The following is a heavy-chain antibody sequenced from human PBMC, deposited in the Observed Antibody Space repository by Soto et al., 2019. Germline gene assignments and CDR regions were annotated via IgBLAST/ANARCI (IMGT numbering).Heavy chain of an antibody. V-gene: IGHV3-23*01. J-gene: IGHJ6*03. Sequence: GGSLRLSCAASGFTFSSYAMSWVRQAPGKGLEWVSAISGSGGSTYYADSVKGRFTISRDNSKNTLYLQMNSLRAEDTAVYYCAKVKGEYYYGSGSYYPQGYYYYYMDVWGKGTTVTVSS. CDR2: ISGSGGST. CDR1: GFTFSSYA. CDR3: AKVKGEYYYGSGSYYPQGYYYYYMDV. D-gene: IGHD3-10*01.